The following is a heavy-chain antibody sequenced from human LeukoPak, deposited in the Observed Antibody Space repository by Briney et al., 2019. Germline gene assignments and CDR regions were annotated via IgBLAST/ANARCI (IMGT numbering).Heavy chain of an antibody. CDR3: ARELPRIAAAGTRWFDP. J-gene: IGHJ5*02. CDR1: GYTFTGYY. CDR2: INPNSGGT. V-gene: IGHV1-2*02. D-gene: IGHD6-13*01. Sequence: ASVKVSCKASGYTFTGYYMHWVRQAPGQGLEWMGWINPNSGGTNYAQKFQGRVTMTRDTSISTAYMELSRLRSDDTAVYYCARELPRIAAAGTRWFDPWGQGTLVTVSS.